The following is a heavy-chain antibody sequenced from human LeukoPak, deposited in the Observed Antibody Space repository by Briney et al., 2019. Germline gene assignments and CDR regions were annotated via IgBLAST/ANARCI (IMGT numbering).Heavy chain of an antibody. CDR3: AKMNGYMDV. Sequence: GGSLRLSCTASGFTFSSSAITWVRQAPGKGLEWVSGISGSGSGTYYADFVKGRFTISRDNSKNTMYLEMNSLRAEDTAVYYCAKMNGYMDVWGKGTTATVSS. V-gene: IGHV3-23*01. D-gene: IGHD1-1*01. J-gene: IGHJ6*03. CDR1: GFTFSSSA. CDR2: ISGSGSGT.